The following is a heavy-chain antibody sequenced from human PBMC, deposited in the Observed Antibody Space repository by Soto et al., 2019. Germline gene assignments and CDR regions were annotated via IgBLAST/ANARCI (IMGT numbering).Heavy chain of an antibody. V-gene: IGHV3-53*01. D-gene: IGHD2-21*02. J-gene: IGHJ6*02. CDR2: IYSGGST. Sequence: PGGSLRLSCAASGFTVSSNYMSWIRQAPGKGLEWVSVIYSGGSTYYADSVRGRFTISRDNSKNTLYLQMNSLRAEDTAVYYCATGGNSRFFSLYYYYYGMDVWGQGXTVTVYS. CDR3: ATGGNSRFFSLYYYYYGMDV. CDR1: GFTVSSNY.